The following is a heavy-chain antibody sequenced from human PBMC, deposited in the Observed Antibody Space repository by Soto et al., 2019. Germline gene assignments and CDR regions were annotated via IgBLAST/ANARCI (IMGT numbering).Heavy chain of an antibody. CDR3: AKDLHVDTAMAHIDY. J-gene: IGHJ4*02. Sequence: GGSLRLSCAASGFTFSSDAMSWFRQAPVKGLEWVSAISGSGGSTYYADSVKGRFTISRDNSKNTLYLQMNSLRAEDTAVYYCAKDLHVDTAMAHIDYWGQGTLVTVSS. D-gene: IGHD5-18*01. CDR2: ISGSGGST. CDR1: GFTFSSDA. V-gene: IGHV3-23*01.